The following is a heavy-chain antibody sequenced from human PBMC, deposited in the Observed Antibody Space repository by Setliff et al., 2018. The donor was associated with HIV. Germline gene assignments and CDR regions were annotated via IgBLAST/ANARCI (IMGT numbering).Heavy chain of an antibody. J-gene: IGHJ3*02. Sequence: APVKVSCKASGYTFSTYGINWVRQVPGQGLEWMGWISTYNDNTNYAQKLQGRATMTTDTSTSTAYMELRSLRSDDTAAYYCARQHYFDSGGLGAFDIWGQGTMGTVSS. CDR2: ISTYNDNT. D-gene: IGHD3-22*01. CDR3: ARQHYFDSGGLGAFDI. V-gene: IGHV1-18*01. CDR1: GYTFSTYG.